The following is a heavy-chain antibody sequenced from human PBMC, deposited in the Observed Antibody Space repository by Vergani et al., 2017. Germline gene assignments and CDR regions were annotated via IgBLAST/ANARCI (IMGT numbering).Heavy chain of an antibody. CDR2: INPNSGGT. CDR3: VRDSRYCSSTSCYVGRDWFDP. V-gene: IGHV1-2*02. D-gene: IGHD2-2*01. J-gene: IGHJ5*02. CDR1: GYTFTGYY. Sequence: VQLVQSGAELKKPGASVKVSCKASGYTFTGYYMHWVRQAPGQGLEWMGWINPNSGGTNYAQRFHGRVTMTRDTSISTAYVELSRLRSDDTAVYYCVRDSRYCSSTSCYVGRDWFDPWSQGTLVTVSS.